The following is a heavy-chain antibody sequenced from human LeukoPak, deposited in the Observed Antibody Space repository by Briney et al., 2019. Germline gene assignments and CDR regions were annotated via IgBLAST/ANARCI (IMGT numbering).Heavy chain of an antibody. Sequence: SLRLFCATSGCTFSRSCMLWVRQAPARGREGVAVRSYDGSHKYYVDSVKGRFTLSRDNAKNSLYLQMNSLRAEDTAVYYCAREAGYGSGSYYYYYYYYMDVWGKGTTVTVSS. CDR2: RSYDGSHK. CDR3: AREAGYGSGSYYYYYYYYMDV. CDR1: GCTFSRSC. D-gene: IGHD3-10*01. J-gene: IGHJ6*03. V-gene: IGHV3-30*03.